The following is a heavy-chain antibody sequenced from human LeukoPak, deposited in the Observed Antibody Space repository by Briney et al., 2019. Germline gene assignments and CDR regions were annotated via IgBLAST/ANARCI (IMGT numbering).Heavy chain of an antibody. CDR2: ISAYNGNT. CDR1: GYTFTSYG. V-gene: IGHV1-18*01. CDR3: ARGGYYYDSRGYYSYAFQFDY. Sequence: VASVKVSCKASGYTFTSYGISWVRQAPGQGLEWMGWISAYNGNTNYAQKLQGRVTMTTDTSTSTAYMELRSLRSDDTAVYYCARGGYYYDSRGYYSYAFQFDYWGQGTLVTVSS. D-gene: IGHD3-22*01. J-gene: IGHJ4*02.